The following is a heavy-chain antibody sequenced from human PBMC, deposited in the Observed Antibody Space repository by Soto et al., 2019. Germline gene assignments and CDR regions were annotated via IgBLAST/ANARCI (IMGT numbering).Heavy chain of an antibody. Sequence: GGSLRLSCAASGFTFSSYGMHWVRQAPGKGLEWVAVISYDGSNKYYADSVKGRFTISRDNSKNTLYLQMNSLRAEDTAVYYCAKDTLTMVRGVSYYYYGMDVWGQGTTVTVSS. CDR1: GFTFSSYG. CDR2: ISYDGSNK. J-gene: IGHJ6*02. D-gene: IGHD3-10*01. V-gene: IGHV3-30*18. CDR3: AKDTLTMVRGVSYYYYGMDV.